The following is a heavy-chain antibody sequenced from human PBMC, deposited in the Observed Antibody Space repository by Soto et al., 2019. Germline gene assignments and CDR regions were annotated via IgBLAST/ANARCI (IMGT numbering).Heavy chain of an antibody. V-gene: IGHV1-2*02. J-gene: IGHJ6*02. Sequence: ASVKVSCKAYGYTFTGYYMHWVRQAPGQGLEWMGWINPNSGGTNYARKFQGRVTMTRDTSISTAYMELSRLRSDDTAVYYCARVTVMIVGAKNSGMDVWGQGTTVTVSS. CDR1: GYTFTGYY. D-gene: IGHD1-26*01. CDR2: INPNSGGT. CDR3: ARVTVMIVGAKNSGMDV.